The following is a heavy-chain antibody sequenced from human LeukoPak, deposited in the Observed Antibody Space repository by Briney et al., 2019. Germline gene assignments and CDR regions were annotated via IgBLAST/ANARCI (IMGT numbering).Heavy chain of an antibody. CDR2: ISGSGGST. V-gene: IGHV3-23*01. Sequence: GGSLRLSCAASGFTFSSYGMSWVRQAPGKGLEWVSAISGSGGSTYYADSVKGRLTISRDNSKNTLYLQMNSLRAEDTAVYYCAKRGIAAAGSYYFDYWGQGTLVTVSS. D-gene: IGHD6-13*01. CDR3: AKRGIAAAGSYYFDY. J-gene: IGHJ4*02. CDR1: GFTFSSYG.